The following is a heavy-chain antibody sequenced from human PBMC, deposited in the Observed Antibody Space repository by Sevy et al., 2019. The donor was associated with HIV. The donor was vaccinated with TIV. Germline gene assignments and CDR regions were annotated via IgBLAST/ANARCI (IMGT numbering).Heavy chain of an antibody. J-gene: IGHJ4*02. D-gene: IGHD2-8*01. V-gene: IGHV3-23*01. CDR2: FSFGCGRI. CDR3: AREGCTQPHDY. Sequence: GALGISCGAPGITLAKYSMSWVRPAPGEGPEWVSTFSFGCGRINYADSVKGRFTISRDDSKNTLFLQMNSLRAEDTATYFCAREGCTQPHDYWGQGTLVTVSS. CDR1: GITLAKYS.